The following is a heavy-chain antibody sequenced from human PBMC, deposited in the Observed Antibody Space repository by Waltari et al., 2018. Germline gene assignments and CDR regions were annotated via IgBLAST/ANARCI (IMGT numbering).Heavy chain of an antibody. J-gene: IGHJ4*02. CDR1: GYTLTELS. D-gene: IGHD6-19*01. Sequence: QVQLVQSGAEVKKPGASVKVSCKVSGYTLTELSMHWVRQAPGQGLEWMGGFDPEDGETIYEQKFQGRVTITEDTSTDTAYMELSSLRSEDTAVYYCATSRFYSSGCLFYWGQGTLVTVSS. CDR3: ATSRFYSSGCLFY. V-gene: IGHV1-24*01. CDR2: FDPEDGET.